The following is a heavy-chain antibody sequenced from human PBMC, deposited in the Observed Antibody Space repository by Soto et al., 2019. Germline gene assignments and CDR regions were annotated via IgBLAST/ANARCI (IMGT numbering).Heavy chain of an antibody. J-gene: IGHJ4*02. CDR2: ISGSGGST. Sequence: PGGSLRLSCAASGFIFSSYAMSWVRQAPGKGLEWVSAISGSGGSTHYADCVKGRFTISRDNSKNTLYLQMNSLRAEDTAVYYCAKEVPSSGWSGDFDYWGQGTLVTVSS. CDR3: AKEVPSSGWSGDFDY. D-gene: IGHD6-19*01. CDR1: GFIFSSYA. V-gene: IGHV3-23*01.